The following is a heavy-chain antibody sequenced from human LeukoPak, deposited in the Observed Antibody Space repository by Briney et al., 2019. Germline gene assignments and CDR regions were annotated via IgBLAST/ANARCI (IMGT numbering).Heavy chain of an antibody. Sequence: SCKASGGTFSSYAMSWVRQAPGKGLEWVSAISGSGGSTYYADSVKGRFTISRDNSKNTLYLQMNSLRAEDTAVYYCAKDFPLLKSTVKWVSDYYYYYGMDVWGQGTTVTVSS. CDR2: ISGSGGST. CDR1: GGTFSSYA. J-gene: IGHJ6*02. CDR3: AKDFPLLKSTVKWVSDYYYYYGMDV. V-gene: IGHV3-23*01. D-gene: IGHD4-17*01.